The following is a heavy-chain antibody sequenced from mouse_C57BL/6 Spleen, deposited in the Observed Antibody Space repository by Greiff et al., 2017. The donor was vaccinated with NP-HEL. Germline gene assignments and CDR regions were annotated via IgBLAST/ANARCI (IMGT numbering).Heavy chain of an antibody. CDR3: ARISIYDGYYGDY. J-gene: IGHJ2*01. Sequence: VQGVESGPGLVAPSQSLSITCTVSGFSLTSYAISWVRQPPGKGLEWLGVIWTGGGTNYNSALKSRLSISKDNSKSQVFLKMNSLQTDDTARYYCARISIYDGYYGDYWGQGTTLTVSS. CDR2: IWTGGGT. D-gene: IGHD2-3*01. V-gene: IGHV2-9-1*01. CDR1: GFSLTSYA.